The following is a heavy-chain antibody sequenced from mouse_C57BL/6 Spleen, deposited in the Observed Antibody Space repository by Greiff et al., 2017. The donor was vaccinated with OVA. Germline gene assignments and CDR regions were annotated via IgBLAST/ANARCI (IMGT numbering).Heavy chain of an antibody. Sequence: VKLMESGPGLVQPSQSLSITCTVSGFSLTSYGVHWVRQSPGKGLEWLGVIWSGGSTDYNAAFISRLSISKDNSKSQVFFKMNSLQADDTAIYYCASQLGKSYYFDYWGQGTTLTVSS. D-gene: IGHD4-1*02. CDR2: IWSGGST. V-gene: IGHV2-2*01. J-gene: IGHJ2*01. CDR3: ASQLGKSYYFDY. CDR1: GFSLTSYG.